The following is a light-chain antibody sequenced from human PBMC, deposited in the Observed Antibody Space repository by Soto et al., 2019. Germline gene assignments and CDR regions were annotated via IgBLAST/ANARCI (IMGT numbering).Light chain of an antibody. Sequence: QSVLTQPPSASGSPGQSVTISCTGTSSDVGGYNYVSWYQQHPGKAPKVMIYDVIKRPSGVPDRFSGSKSGNTASLTVSGLQAEDDAYYYCSSYAGRNSWVFGGGTKLTVL. V-gene: IGLV2-8*01. CDR2: DVI. CDR1: SSDVGGYNY. J-gene: IGLJ3*02. CDR3: SSYAGRNSWV.